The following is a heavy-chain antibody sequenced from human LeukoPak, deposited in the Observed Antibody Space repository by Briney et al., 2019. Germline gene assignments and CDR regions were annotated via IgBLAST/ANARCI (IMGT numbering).Heavy chain of an antibody. CDR3: ARGDGYNFFDY. CDR2: IHAGGST. D-gene: IGHD5-24*01. V-gene: IGHV3-53*01. J-gene: IGHJ4*02. Sequence: GGSLRLSCAASGFTVCTNYMSCVRQAPGKGLEWVSIIHAGGSTYYADSVKGRFTISRDNSENTLYLQMKSLRAEDTAVYYCARGDGYNFFDYWGQGTLATVSS. CDR1: GFTVCTNY.